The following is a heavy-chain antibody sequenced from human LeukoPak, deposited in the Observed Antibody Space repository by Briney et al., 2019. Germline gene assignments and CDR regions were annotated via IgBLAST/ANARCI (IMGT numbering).Heavy chain of an antibody. J-gene: IGHJ3*02. CDR2: IYYSGST. CDR3: ARWLPWGDAFDI. D-gene: IGHD5-12*01. CDR1: GGSISSSSYY. Sequence: SETLSLTCTVSGGSISSSSYYWGWIRQPPGKGLEWIGSIYYSGSTYYNPSLKSRVTISVDTSKNQFSLRLSSVTAADTAVFYCARWLPWGDAFDIWGQGTMVSVSS. V-gene: IGHV4-39*07.